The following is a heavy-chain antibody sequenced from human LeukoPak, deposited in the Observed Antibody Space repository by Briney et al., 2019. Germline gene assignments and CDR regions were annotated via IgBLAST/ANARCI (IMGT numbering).Heavy chain of an antibody. Sequence: PSETLSLTCTVSGCSISSYYWSWIRQPPGKGLEWIAYIYYSENTNYNPSLRSRVTISVDTSKNQFSLKLSSVTAADTAVYYCARGGLVGATPHSHDAFDIWGQGTMVTVSS. CDR3: ARGGLVGATPHSHDAFDI. CDR1: GCSISSYY. D-gene: IGHD1-26*01. J-gene: IGHJ3*02. V-gene: IGHV4-59*01. CDR2: IYYSENT.